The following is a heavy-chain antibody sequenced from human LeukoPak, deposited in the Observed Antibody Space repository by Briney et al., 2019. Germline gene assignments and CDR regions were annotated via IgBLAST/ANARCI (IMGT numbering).Heavy chain of an antibody. CDR2: INPNSGGT. D-gene: IGHD3-22*01. CDR3: VAVITMIVVVIEGFSY. CDR1: GYTFTSYG. Sequence: ASVKVSCKASGYTFTSYGISWVRQAPGQGLEWMGWINPNSGGTNYAQKFQGRVTMTRDTSISTAYMELSRLRSDDTAVYYCVAVITMIVVVIEGFSYWGQGTLVTVSS. J-gene: IGHJ4*02. V-gene: IGHV1-2*02.